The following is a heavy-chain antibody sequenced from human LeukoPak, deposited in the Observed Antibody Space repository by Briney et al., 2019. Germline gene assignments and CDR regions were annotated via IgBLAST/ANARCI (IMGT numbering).Heavy chain of an antibody. CDR3: ARVRRYSSGWPDNWFDP. J-gene: IGHJ5*02. Sequence: PSETLSLTCTVSGGSISSGGYYWSWIRQHPGKGLEWIGYIYYSGSTYYNPSLKSRVTISVDTSKNQFSLKLSSVTAADTAVYYCARVRRYSSGWPDNWFDPWGQGTLVTVSS. D-gene: IGHD6-19*01. CDR1: GGSISSGGYY. V-gene: IGHV4-31*03. CDR2: IYYSGST.